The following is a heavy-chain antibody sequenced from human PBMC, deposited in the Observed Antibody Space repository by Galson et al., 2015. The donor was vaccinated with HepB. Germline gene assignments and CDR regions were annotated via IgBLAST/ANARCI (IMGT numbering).Heavy chain of an antibody. Sequence: SVPVSCKASGGTFSSYTISWVRQAPGQGLEWLGRIIPIVGTPNYAQKFQGRITITADKSTSSSYMELSSLRSDDTAVYYCAREPITGTTPSLYYYCYAYMDVWGKGTTVTVSS. CDR3: AREPITGTTPSLYYYCYAYMDV. V-gene: IGHV1-69*08. CDR1: GGTFSSYT. D-gene: IGHD1-7*01. J-gene: IGHJ6*03. CDR2: IIPIVGTP.